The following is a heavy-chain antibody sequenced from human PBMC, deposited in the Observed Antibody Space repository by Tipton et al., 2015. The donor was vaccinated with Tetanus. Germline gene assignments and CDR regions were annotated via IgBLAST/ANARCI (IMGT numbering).Heavy chain of an antibody. V-gene: IGHV3-7*01. CDR3: ARDRAMDDS. D-gene: IGHD5-18*01. Sequence: SLRLSCAASGFTFSSYWMSWARQAPGKGLEWVANINEDGSVQNYVDSLKGRVTISRDNAKNLLYLQMNSLRGEDTAVHYCARDRAMDDSWGQGTLVTVSS. CDR1: GFTFSSYW. CDR2: INEDGSVQ. J-gene: IGHJ4*02.